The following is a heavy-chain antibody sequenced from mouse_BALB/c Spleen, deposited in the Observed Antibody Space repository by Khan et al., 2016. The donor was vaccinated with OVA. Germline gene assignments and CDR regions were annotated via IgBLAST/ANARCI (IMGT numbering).Heavy chain of an antibody. D-gene: IGHD2-1*01. Sequence: EVELVESGGGLVKPGGSLKLSCAASGFTFSTYAMSWVRQTPEKRLEWVATINSDGIYTYYPDSVKGRFTISRDGANDTLYLQMSSLRSEDAAMYFCARRNCCPFAYWGQGTLVTVSA. J-gene: IGHJ3*01. CDR2: INSDGIYT. V-gene: IGHV5-9-3*01. CDR1: GFTFSTYA. CDR3: ARRNCCPFAY.